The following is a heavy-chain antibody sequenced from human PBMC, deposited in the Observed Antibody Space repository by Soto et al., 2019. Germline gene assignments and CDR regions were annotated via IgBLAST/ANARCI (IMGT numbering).Heavy chain of an antibody. CDR2: ISYDGSNK. V-gene: IGHV3-30-3*01. Sequence: GSLSLSCAAAGLNLSSYAMHWVRQAPGKGLEWVAVISYDGSNKYYADSVKGRFTISRDNSKNTLYLQMNSLRAEDTAVYYWARDLGYYYYGMDVWGQGTTVTVSS. J-gene: IGHJ6*02. CDR1: GLNLSSYA. CDR3: ARDLGYYYYGMDV.